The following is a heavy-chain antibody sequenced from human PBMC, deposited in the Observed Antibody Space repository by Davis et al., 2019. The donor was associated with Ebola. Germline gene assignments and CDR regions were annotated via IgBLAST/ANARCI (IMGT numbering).Heavy chain of an antibody. D-gene: IGHD2-15*01. V-gene: IGHV4-34*01. CDR1: GGSFSGYY. J-gene: IGHJ3*02. Sequence: PSETLSLTCAVYGGSFSGYYWSWIRQPPGKGLEWIGEINHSGSTNYNPSLKSRVTILVDTSKNQFSLKLSSVTAADTAVYYCARGCSDIVVVVAPEYECFDIWGQGTMVTVSS. CDR3: ARGCSDIVVVVAPEYECFDI. CDR2: INHSGST.